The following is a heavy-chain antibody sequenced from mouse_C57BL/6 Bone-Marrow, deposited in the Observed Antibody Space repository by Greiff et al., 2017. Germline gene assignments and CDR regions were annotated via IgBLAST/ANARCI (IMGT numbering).Heavy chain of an antibody. J-gene: IGHJ1*03. D-gene: IGHD1-1*01. Sequence: QVQLQQPGAELVMPGASVKLSCKASGYTFTSYWMHWVKQRPGQGLEWIGEIDPSDSYTNYNQKFKGKSTLTVDKSSSTAYMQLSSLTSEDSAVYYGTRGGVGALYCDCDVGGRGTTVTVSA. CDR2: IDPSDSYT. V-gene: IGHV1-69*01. CDR3: TRGGVGALYCDCDV. CDR1: GYTFTSYW.